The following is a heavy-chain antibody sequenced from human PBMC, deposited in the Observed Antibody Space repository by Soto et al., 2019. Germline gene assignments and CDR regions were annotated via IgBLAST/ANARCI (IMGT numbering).Heavy chain of an antibody. J-gene: IGHJ6*02. CDR2: IDPSDSYT. CDR3: PRYKYYYDSSGYYLTPYCMDV. Sequence: AEALKISWNGCGYIFTSYWIRWVRQMPGKGLEWMGRIDPSDSYTNYSQSFQGHVTISADKSISTAYLQWRRLKASDTAMYYCPRYKYYYDSSGYYLTPYCMDVWGQGTTVTVSS. CDR1: GYIFTSYW. D-gene: IGHD3-22*01. V-gene: IGHV5-10-1*01.